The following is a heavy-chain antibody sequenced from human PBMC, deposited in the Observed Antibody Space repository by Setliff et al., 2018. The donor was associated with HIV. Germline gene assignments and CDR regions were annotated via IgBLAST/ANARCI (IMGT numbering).Heavy chain of an antibody. CDR3: ARRDGRSMNAFEI. V-gene: IGHV5-51*01. Sequence: GESLKISCKGSGYSFTSYWIGWVRQMPGKGLEWMGIIYPEDSNIKYNPSFQNQVTISADKSISTAYLQVHNLKASDTATYYCARRDGRSMNAFEIWGPGTMVTVSS. CDR1: GYSFTSYW. D-gene: IGHD6-13*01. J-gene: IGHJ3*02. CDR2: IYPEDSNI.